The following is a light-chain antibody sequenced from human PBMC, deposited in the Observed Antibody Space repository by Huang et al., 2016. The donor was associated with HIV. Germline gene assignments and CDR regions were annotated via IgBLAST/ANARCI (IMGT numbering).Light chain of an antibody. CDR2: GAS. Sequence: EIVLTQSPAILSVSPGERATLSCRASQNVRSSFAWYQQRPGQPPSRRITGASTRATGNPVRFSGRGSGTESTLTISGLQSEDYELYYYQPYENRPPEDTFRQGTKL. V-gene: IGKV3D-15*01. CDR1: QNVRSS. J-gene: IGKJ2*01. CDR3: QPYENRPPEDT.